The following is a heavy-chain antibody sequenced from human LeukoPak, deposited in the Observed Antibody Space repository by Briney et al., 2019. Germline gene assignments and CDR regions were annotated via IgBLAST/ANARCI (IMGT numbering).Heavy chain of an antibody. CDR2: LNPNSGNT. Sequence: ASVTVSCKASGYPLSTYDLNWLRQATGQGLEWIGWLNPNSGNTGHAPKFQGRVTMTRDTSISTAYMDLSSLTSEDTAVYYCARTLELTTKVIDYWGQGTLVTVSS. D-gene: IGHD4-11*01. V-gene: IGHV1-8*01. CDR3: ARTLELTTKVIDY. CDR1: GYPLSTYD. J-gene: IGHJ4*02.